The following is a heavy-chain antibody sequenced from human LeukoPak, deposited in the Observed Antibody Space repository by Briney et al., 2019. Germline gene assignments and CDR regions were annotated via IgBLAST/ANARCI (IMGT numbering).Heavy chain of an antibody. Sequence: ASVKVSCKASGYTFTSYGLSWVRQAPGQGLEWMGWISAYNGNTNYAQKFQGRVTMTTDTSTSTAYMELRSLRSDDTAVYCCARDRLRFLPWDWFDPWGQGTLVTVSS. CDR3: ARDRLRFLPWDWFDP. CDR2: ISAYNGNT. V-gene: IGHV1-18*01. D-gene: IGHD3-3*01. J-gene: IGHJ5*02. CDR1: GYTFTSYG.